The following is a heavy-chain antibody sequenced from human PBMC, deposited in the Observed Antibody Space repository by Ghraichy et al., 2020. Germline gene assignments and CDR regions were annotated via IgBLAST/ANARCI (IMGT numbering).Heavy chain of an antibody. D-gene: IGHD3-3*01. V-gene: IGHV4-59*01. Sequence: SETLSLTCTVSGGSISSYYWSWIRQPPGKGLEWIGYIYYSGSTNYNPSLKSRITMSLDTSKNQFSLKLISVTAADTAVYFCASGVFGVVYAFDIWGQGTMVTVSS. CDR3: ASGVFGVVYAFDI. CDR2: IYYSGST. CDR1: GGSISSYY. J-gene: IGHJ3*02.